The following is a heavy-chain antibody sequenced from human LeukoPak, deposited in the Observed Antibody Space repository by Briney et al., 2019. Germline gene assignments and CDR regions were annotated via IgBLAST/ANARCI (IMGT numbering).Heavy chain of an antibody. J-gene: IGHJ4*02. V-gene: IGHV1-2*04. CDR3: ARDGSGSYWYFDY. CDR1: GYTFTGYY. Sequence: GASVKVSCKASGYTFTGYYMHWVRQVPGQGLEGMGWINPNSGGTNYAQKFQGWVTMTRDTSISTAYMELSRLRSDDTAVYYCARDGSGSYWYFDYWGQGTLVTVSS. CDR2: INPNSGGT. D-gene: IGHD3-10*01.